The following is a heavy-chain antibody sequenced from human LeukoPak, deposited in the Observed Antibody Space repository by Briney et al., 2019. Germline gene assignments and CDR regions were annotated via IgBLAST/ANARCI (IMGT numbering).Heavy chain of an antibody. CDR2: ISFDVSNR. Sequence: GRSLRLSCAASGFTFTNYGMHWVRQAPGKGLEWVAAISFDVSNRYYSDSVKGRFNISRDNSKNTLFLQMNSLRAEDTAVYYCAKEPQFDIGYYFDYWGQGTLVTISS. CDR3: AKEPQFDIGYYFDY. J-gene: IGHJ4*02. D-gene: IGHD2-15*01. V-gene: IGHV3-30*18. CDR1: GFTFTNYG.